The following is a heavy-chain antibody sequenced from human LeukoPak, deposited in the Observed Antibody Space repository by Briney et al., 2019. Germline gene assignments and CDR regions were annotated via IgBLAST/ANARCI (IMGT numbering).Heavy chain of an antibody. V-gene: IGHV3-48*01. J-gene: IGHJ4*02. Sequence: GSLRLSCAASGFTFSSYSMNWVCQAPGKGLEWISYIGISSGNTKYADSVKGRFTISGDKAKNSVYLQMNSLRVEDTAVYYCARDTKYAFDNWGQGTLVTVSS. CDR2: IGISSGNT. CDR3: ARDTKYAFDN. CDR1: GFTFSSYS. D-gene: IGHD2-2*01.